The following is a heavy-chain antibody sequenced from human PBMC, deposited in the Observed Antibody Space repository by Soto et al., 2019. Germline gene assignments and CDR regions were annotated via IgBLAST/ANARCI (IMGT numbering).Heavy chain of an antibody. Sequence: QVQLVESGGGVVKPGRSLKLSCAASGFTFSSHSMHWVRQAPGRGLEWVAGISYDRNNKFYADSVKGRFTLSRDNSKSTLYPQMNSMRVDDTALYYCTRDFGGSQFDYWGQGTLVTVSS. D-gene: IGHD3-10*01. CDR1: GFTFSSHS. CDR2: ISYDRNNK. CDR3: TRDFGGSQFDY. J-gene: IGHJ4*02. V-gene: IGHV3-30-3*01.